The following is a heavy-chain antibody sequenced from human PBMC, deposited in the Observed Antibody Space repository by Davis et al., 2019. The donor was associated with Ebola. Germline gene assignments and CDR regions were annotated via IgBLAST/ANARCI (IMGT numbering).Heavy chain of an antibody. J-gene: IGHJ5*02. CDR1: GFTFSSYS. CDR3: ARDYCSGGSCYRPSNWFDP. D-gene: IGHD2-15*01. Sequence: GESLKISCAASGFTFSSYSMNWVRQAPGKGLEWVSSISSSSSYIYYADSVKGRFTISRDNAKNSLYLQMNSLRAEDTAVYYCARDYCSGGSCYRPSNWFDPWGQGTLVTVSS. CDR2: ISSSSSYI. V-gene: IGHV3-21*01.